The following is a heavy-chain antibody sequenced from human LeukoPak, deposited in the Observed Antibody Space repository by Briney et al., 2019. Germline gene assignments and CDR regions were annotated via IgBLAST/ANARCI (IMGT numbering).Heavy chain of an antibody. CDR3: ARDGDWGYYFDY. V-gene: IGHV3-48*03. D-gene: IGHD2-21*02. Sequence: GGSLRLSCAASGFTFSSYEMNWVRQAPGKGLEWVSYISSSGNTIYYADSVKGRFTISRDNAKNSLYLQMNSLRAEDTAVYYCARDGDWGYYFDYWGQGTPVTVSS. CDR2: ISSSGNTI. CDR1: GFTFSSYE. J-gene: IGHJ4*02.